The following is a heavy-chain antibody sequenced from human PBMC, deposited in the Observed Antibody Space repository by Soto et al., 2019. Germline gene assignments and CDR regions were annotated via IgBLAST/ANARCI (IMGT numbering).Heavy chain of an antibody. Sequence: PGVSLRLSCAASGFTVSSNYMSWVRQAPGKGLEWVSVIYSGGSTYYADSVKGRFTISRDNSKNTLYLQMNSLRAEDTAVYYCARVAARPGYYYYYYMDVWGKGTTVTVSS. CDR2: IYSGGST. CDR3: ARVAARPGYYYYYYMDV. CDR1: GFTVSSNY. J-gene: IGHJ6*03. D-gene: IGHD6-6*01. V-gene: IGHV3-66*01.